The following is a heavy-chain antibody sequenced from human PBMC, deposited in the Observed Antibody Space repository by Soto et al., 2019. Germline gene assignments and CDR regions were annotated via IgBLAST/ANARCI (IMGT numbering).Heavy chain of an antibody. J-gene: IGHJ4*02. Sequence: QGRLVKSGGGVVQPGRSLRLSCAASGFTFSNYGMHWVRQAPGKGLEWVAAISYDGSNKYYADSVRGRLTISRDNSKNTLYLQMSSLRAEDTAVYYCARDPSATGTYYADWGQGTLVTVSS. CDR1: GFTFSNYG. D-gene: IGHD1-26*01. CDR3: ARDPSATGTYYAD. CDR2: ISYDGSNK. V-gene: IGHV3-30*03.